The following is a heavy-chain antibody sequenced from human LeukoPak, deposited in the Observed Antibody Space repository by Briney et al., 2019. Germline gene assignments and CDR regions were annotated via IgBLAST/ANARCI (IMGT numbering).Heavy chain of an antibody. J-gene: IGHJ4*02. CDR1: GFSFVTYA. CDR3: AKDHRPFSSAVAGILGY. CDR2: ISSTGTTT. Sequence: GGSLRLSRAASGFSFVTYAMGWVRQVPGKGLEWVSGISSTGTTTYYADFVKGRFTISRDTSKNTLFLQLNSLRAEDTAVYYCAKDHRPFSSAVAGILGYWGQGTLVTVSS. D-gene: IGHD6-19*01. V-gene: IGHV3-23*01.